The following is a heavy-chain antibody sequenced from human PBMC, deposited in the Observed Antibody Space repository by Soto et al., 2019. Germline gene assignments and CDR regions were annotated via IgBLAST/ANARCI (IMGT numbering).Heavy chain of an antibody. CDR2: ISYDGSNK. D-gene: IGHD1-26*01. CDR3: ARDHEWGPPS. Sequence: QVQLVESGGGVVQPGRSLRLSCAASGFTFSSYAMHWVRQAPGKGLEWVAVISYDGSNKYYADSVKGRFTISRDNSKNTLYLQMNSLRDEDAVVYYWARDHEWGPPSWGPGTLVTVSS. CDR1: GFTFSSYA. J-gene: IGHJ4*02. V-gene: IGHV3-30-3*01.